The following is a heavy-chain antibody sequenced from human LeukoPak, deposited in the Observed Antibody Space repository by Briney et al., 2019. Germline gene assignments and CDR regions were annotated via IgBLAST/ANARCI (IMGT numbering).Heavy chain of an antibody. D-gene: IGHD1-26*01. CDR2: ISGSGGDT. Sequence: GGSLRLSCAASGFTFSNFLMTWVRQAPGMGPEWVSAISGSGGDTYYADSVKGRFTISRDNSKNTLYLQMNSLRAEDTAVYYCAKKGATTGDFDYWGQGTLVTVSS. J-gene: IGHJ4*02. V-gene: IGHV3-23*01. CDR3: AKKGATTGDFDY. CDR1: GFTFSNFL.